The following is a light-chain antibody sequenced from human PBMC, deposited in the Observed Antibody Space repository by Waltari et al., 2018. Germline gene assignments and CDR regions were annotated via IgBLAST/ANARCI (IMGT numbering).Light chain of an antibody. J-gene: IGLJ2*01. CDR1: SLRSYY. CDR2: GKN. CDR3: NSRDSSGNPVV. V-gene: IGLV3-19*01. Sequence: SSELTQDPAVSVALGQTVRITCQGDSLRSYYASWYQQKPGHAPVLVIYGKNNRPSGIPDRFTGAISGNTASLTITGAQAEDEADYYCNSRDSSGNPVVFGGGTKLTVL.